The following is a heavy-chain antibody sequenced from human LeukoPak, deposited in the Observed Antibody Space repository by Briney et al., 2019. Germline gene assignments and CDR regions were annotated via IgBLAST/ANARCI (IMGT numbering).Heavy chain of an antibody. Sequence: GGSLRLSCAASGFTFSSYGMHWVRQAPGKGLEWVAVISYDGSNTYYVDSVKGRFTISRDNSKNTLYLQMNSLRAEDTAVYYCAKVSPTFDYWGQGTLVTVSS. CDR3: AKVSPTFDY. V-gene: IGHV3-30*18. CDR2: ISYDGSNT. J-gene: IGHJ4*02. CDR1: GFTFSSYG.